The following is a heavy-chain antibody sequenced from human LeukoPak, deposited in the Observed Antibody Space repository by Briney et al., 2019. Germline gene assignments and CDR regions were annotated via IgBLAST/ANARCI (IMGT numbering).Heavy chain of an antibody. CDR3: AKGTKAHILTAYMRDRWFDP. CDR1: GGSISLSYYY. CDR2: VYYSGTT. Sequence: PSETLSLTCSVSGGSISLSYYYWGWIRQPPGKALEWIGSVYYSGTTSYNPSLKSRVTISVDMSKNHFSLRLSSVTAADTAIYYCAKGTKAHILTAYMRDRWFDPWGQGTLVTVSS. V-gene: IGHV4-39*07. J-gene: IGHJ5*02. D-gene: IGHD3-9*01.